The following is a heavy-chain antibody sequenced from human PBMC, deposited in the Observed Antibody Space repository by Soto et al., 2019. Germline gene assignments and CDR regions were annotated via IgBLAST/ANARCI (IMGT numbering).Heavy chain of an antibody. D-gene: IGHD6-13*01. CDR2: IYYSGST. V-gene: IGHV4-39*01. J-gene: IGHJ5*02. CDR1: GGSISSSRYY. Sequence: PSETLSLTCTVSGGSISSSRYYWGWIRQHPGNGLEWIGSIYYSGSTYYNPSLNCRVTISVDTSKNQFSLQLNSVTPEYAAVYYCARGIAAGRGDWLDPWGQGTLVTVSS. CDR3: ARGIAAGRGDWLDP.